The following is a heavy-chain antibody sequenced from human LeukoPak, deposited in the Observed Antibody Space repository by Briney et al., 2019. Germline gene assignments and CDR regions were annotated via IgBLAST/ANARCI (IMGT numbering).Heavy chain of an antibody. CDR2: ISYDGSNK. CDR3: AKLIQIEYSSSSDAFDI. J-gene: IGHJ3*02. D-gene: IGHD6-6*01. Sequence: GGSLRLSCAASGFTFSSYGMHWVRQAPGKGLEWVAVISYDGSNKYYADSVKGRFTISRDNSKNTLYLQMNSLRAEDTAVYYCAKLIQIEYSSSSDAFDIWGQGTMVTVSS. CDR1: GFTFSSYG. V-gene: IGHV3-30*18.